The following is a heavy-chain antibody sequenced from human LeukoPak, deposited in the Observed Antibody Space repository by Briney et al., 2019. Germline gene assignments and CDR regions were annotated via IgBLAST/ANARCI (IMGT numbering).Heavy chain of an antibody. J-gene: IGHJ1*01. CDR2: IYSGGNT. CDR1: GFTVSSNS. V-gene: IGHV3-66*01. CDR3: ARGSEYFQH. Sequence: GGSLRLSCADSGFTVSSNSMSWVRQAPGKGLEWVSIIYSGGNTFHADSVKARFSISRDESRDTVYLQMNNLTAGDTAVYYCARGSEYFQHWGRGTLVTVSS.